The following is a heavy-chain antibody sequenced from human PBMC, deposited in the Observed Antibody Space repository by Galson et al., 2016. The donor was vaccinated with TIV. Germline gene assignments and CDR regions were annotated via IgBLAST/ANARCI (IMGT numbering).Heavy chain of an antibody. J-gene: IGHJ4*02. Sequence: QSGADVTEPGESLKISCKGSGYRFSNYWIAWVRQMPGKGLEWMGVIYPVDSDTRYSPSFQGQVTISADKSISTAYLQWNSLKASDSAIYYCARERDSGYAYYFDFWGQGTLVTVSS. V-gene: IGHV5-51*03. D-gene: IGHD6-25*01. CDR1: GYRFSNYW. CDR3: ARERDSGYAYYFDF. CDR2: IYPVDSDT.